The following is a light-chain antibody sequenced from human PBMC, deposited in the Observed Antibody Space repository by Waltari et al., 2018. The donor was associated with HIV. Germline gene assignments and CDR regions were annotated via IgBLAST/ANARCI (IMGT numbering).Light chain of an antibody. CDR1: SSDVGGYNS. CDR3: CSYAGSSTVI. V-gene: IGLV2-23*02. J-gene: IGLJ2*01. CDR2: DVT. Sequence: QSALTQPASVSGSPGQSITISCPGTSSDVGGYNSFSWYQQPPGKAPKLLIYDVTKRPSGVSNRLSGSKSGNTASLTISGLQAEDEAAYYCCSYAGSSTVIFGGGTKLTVL.